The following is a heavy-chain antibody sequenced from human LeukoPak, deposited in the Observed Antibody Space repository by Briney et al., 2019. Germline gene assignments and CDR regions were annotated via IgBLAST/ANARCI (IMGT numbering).Heavy chain of an antibody. D-gene: IGHD6-19*01. CDR3: ARDQPGTYTLSST. V-gene: IGHV3-23*01. CDR2: ISGSGGST. CDR1: GFTFSSYA. J-gene: IGHJ5*02. Sequence: GGSLRLSCAASGFTFSSYAMSWVRQAPGKGLEWVSAISGSGGSTYYADSVKGRFTISRDNSKNTLYLQMSSLRAEDTAVYYCARDQPGTYTLSSTWGQGTLVTVSS.